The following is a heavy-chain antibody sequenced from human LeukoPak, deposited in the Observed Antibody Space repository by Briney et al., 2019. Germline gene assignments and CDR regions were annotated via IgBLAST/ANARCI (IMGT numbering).Heavy chain of an antibody. J-gene: IGHJ4*02. CDR1: GFILSNYW. D-gene: IGHD2-15*01. Sequence: GGSLRLSCAASGFILSNYWMHWVRQAPGEGLVWVSRMNEDGRRTDNAGSVRGRFIISRDIAKNTLFLQMNSLRAEDTAVYHCVRDFGGEEDFWGQGTLVTVSS. CDR3: VRDFGGEEDF. CDR2: MNEDGRRT. V-gene: IGHV3-74*01.